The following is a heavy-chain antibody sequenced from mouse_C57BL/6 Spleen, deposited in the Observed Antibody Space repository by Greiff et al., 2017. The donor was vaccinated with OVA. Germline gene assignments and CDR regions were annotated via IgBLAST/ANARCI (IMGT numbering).Heavy chain of an antibody. V-gene: IGHV1-81*01. CDR1: GYTFTSYG. CDR2: IYPRSGNT. Sequence: VQLKESGAELARPGASVKLSCKASGYTFTSYGISWVKQRTGQGLEWIGEIYPRSGNTYYNEKFKGKATLTADKSSSTAYMELRSLTSEDSAVYFCARRGITTVVATRNAMDYWGQGTSVTVSS. D-gene: IGHD1-1*01. CDR3: ARRGITTVVATRNAMDY. J-gene: IGHJ4*01.